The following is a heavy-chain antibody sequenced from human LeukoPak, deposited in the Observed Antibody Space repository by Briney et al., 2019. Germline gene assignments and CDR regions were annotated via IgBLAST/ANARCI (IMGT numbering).Heavy chain of an antibody. J-gene: IGHJ5*02. V-gene: IGHV4-34*01. CDR1: GGSFSGYY. CDR2: INHSGST. CDR3: ARVSSTNWFDP. D-gene: IGHD2-2*01. Sequence: SETLSLTCAVYGGSFSGYYWSWIRQPPGKGLEWIGEINHSGSTNYNPSPKSRVTISVDTSKNQFSLKLSSVTAADTAVYYCARVSSTNWFDPWGQGTLVTVSS.